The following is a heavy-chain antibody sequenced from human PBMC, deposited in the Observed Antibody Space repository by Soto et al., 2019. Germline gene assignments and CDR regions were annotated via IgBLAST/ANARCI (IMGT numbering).Heavy chain of an antibody. CDR2: ISSSSSTM. D-gene: IGHD3-22*01. V-gene: IGHV3-48*02. J-gene: IGHJ4*02. CDR1: GFIFSSYS. CDR3: ARGGPYYYDSSGYYYGY. Sequence: GGSLRLSCAASGFIFSSYSMNWVRQAPGKGLEWVSYISSSSSTMYYADSVKGRFTISRDNAKNSLYLQMNSLRDEDTAVYYCARGGPYYYDSSGYYYGYWGQGTLVTVSS.